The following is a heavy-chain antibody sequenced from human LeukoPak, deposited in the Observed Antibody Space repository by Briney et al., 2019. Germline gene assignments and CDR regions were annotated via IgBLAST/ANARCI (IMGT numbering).Heavy chain of an antibody. Sequence: GSSVKVSCKASGGTFSSYAIGWVRQAPGQGLEWMGRIIPILGIANYAQKFQGRVTITADKSTSTAYMELSSLRSEDTAVYYCARVGSGWPGDYWGQGTLVTVSS. CDR2: IIPILGIA. V-gene: IGHV1-69*04. D-gene: IGHD6-19*01. CDR3: ARVGSGWPGDY. CDR1: GGTFSSYA. J-gene: IGHJ4*02.